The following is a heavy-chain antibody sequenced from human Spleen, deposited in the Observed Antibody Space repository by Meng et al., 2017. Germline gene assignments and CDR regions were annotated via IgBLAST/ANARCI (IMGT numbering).Heavy chain of an antibody. V-gene: IGHV4-39*01. Sequence: QPQLQESGPGRVKPSEALSLPWSVSGGPISTSCYYWGWIRQPPGKGLEWIGSIGHSGITYYTPSLKSRVTVSIDTSKSQFSLKLSSVTAADTAVYYCVRSSGWVRTGFDPWGQGTLVTVSS. CDR2: IGHSGIT. J-gene: IGHJ5*02. D-gene: IGHD6-19*01. CDR3: VRSSGWVRTGFDP. CDR1: GGPISTSCYY.